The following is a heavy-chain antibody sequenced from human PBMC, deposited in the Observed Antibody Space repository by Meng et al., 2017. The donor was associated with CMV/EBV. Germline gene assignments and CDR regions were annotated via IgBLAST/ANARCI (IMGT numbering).Heavy chain of an antibody. V-gene: IGHV3-11*04. CDR2: ISSSGSTI. J-gene: IGHJ5*02. CDR3: ARKTIGTIWFDP. D-gene: IGHD1-1*01. Sequence: GGSLRLSCAASGFTFSDYYMSWIRQAPGKGLEWVSYISSSGSTIYYADSVKGRFTISRDNAKNSLYLQMNSLRVEDTAIYYCARKTIGTIWFDPWGQGTLVTVSS. CDR1: GFTFSDYY.